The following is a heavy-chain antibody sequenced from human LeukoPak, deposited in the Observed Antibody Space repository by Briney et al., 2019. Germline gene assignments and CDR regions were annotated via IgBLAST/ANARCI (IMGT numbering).Heavy chain of an antibody. D-gene: IGHD6-19*01. Sequence: GGSLRLSCAASGFPFTNAWMSWVRQAPGKGLEWGVRVKSKTAGGTTDYAAPVKGRFNISRDDSKHTLSLQLNSLTAEDTAVYYCITGGDTGSGWYGKYWGQGTLVTVSS. V-gene: IGHV3-15*01. CDR1: GFPFTNAW. J-gene: IGHJ4*02. CDR3: ITGGDTGSGWYGKY. CDR2: VKSKTAGGTT.